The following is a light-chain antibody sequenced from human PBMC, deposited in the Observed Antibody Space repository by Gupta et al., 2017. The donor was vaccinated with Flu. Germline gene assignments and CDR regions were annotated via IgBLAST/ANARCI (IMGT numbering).Light chain of an antibody. V-gene: IGKV1-16*02. J-gene: IGKJ1*01. CDR2: DAS. CDR3: QQENTYPRT. CDR1: QGISSY. Sequence: DIQMTQSPSSLSASVGDRVTITCRASQGISSYLAWFQQKPGKAPKSLIYDASRLQSGVPSKFSGSGSGTEFSLTISSRQPEDFATYYCQQENTYPRTFGQGTKVDIK.